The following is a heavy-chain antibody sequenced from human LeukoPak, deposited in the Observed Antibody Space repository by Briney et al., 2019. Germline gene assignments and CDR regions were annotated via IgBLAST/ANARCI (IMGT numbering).Heavy chain of an antibody. CDR3: AKDRGWQYADYESVAVEH. D-gene: IGHD4-17*01. V-gene: IGHV3-7*01. CDR1: GFTFSSYW. J-gene: IGHJ4*02. CDR2: IKQDGSEK. Sequence: GGSLRLSCAASGFTFSSYWMSWVRQAPGKGLEWVANIKQDGSEKYYVDSVKGRFTISRDNPKNSLYLQMNSLRAEDTAVYYCAKDRGWQYADYESVAVEHWGQGTLVTVSS.